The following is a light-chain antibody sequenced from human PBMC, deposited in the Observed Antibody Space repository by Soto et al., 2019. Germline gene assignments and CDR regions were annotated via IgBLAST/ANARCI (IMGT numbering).Light chain of an antibody. CDR3: SSHSNITPYV. CDR1: SRDVGAYNY. Sequence: QSVLTQPASVSGSPGQSITISCTGTSRDVGAYNYVSWYQQHPGKAPKLMVYDVTNRPSGVSDRFSGSKSGNTASLTISGLQAEDEADYFCSSHSNITPYVFGTGTKPTVL. V-gene: IGLV2-14*01. J-gene: IGLJ1*01. CDR2: DVT.